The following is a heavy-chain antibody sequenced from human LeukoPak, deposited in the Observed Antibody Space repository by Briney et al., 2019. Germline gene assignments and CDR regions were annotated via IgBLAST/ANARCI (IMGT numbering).Heavy chain of an antibody. CDR2: ISYDGSNK. CDR3: ARGTTDFWSGSLISYFDY. CDR1: GFTFSSYA. Sequence: GGSLRLSCAASGFTFSSYAMHWVRQAPGKGLEWVAVISYDGSNKYYADSVKGRFTISRDNSKNTLYLQMNSLRAEDTTVYYCARGTTDFWSGSLISYFDYWGQGTLVTVSS. J-gene: IGHJ4*02. V-gene: IGHV3-30-3*01. D-gene: IGHD3-3*01.